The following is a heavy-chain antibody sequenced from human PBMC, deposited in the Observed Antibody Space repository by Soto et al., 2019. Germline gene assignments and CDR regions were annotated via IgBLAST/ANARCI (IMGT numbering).Heavy chain of an antibody. CDR3: ARESGQLAANDAFDI. J-gene: IGHJ3*02. CDR1: GFTFSSYW. Sequence: GGSLRLSCAASGFTFSSYWMSWVRQAPGKGLEWVANIKQDGSEKYYVDSVKGRFTISRDNAKNSLYLQMNSLRAEDTAVYYCARESGQLAANDAFDIWGQGTMVTVSS. CDR2: IKQDGSEK. V-gene: IGHV3-7*03. D-gene: IGHD6-6*01.